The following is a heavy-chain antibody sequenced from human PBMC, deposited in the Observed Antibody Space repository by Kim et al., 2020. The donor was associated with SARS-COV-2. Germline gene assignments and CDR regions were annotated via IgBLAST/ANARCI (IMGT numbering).Heavy chain of an antibody. D-gene: IGHD6-19*01. CDR1: GDSVNSASNY. Sequence: SETLSLTCTVSGDSVNSASNYWTWIRQPPGQGLEWIVYIYYTGKINNNPSLRSRVTTSLDKSKNQLSLTLRDVTPADTAVYYCARLPDRTGLPFYKWGQG. J-gene: IGHJ4*02. CDR2: IYYTGKI. CDR3: ARLPDRTGLPFYK. V-gene: IGHV4-61*01.